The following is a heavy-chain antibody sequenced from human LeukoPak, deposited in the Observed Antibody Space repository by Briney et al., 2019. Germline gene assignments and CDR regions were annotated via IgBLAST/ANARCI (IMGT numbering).Heavy chain of an antibody. D-gene: IGHD3-3*01. CDR1: GYSISSGYY. Sequence: SEXLSLTCAVSGYSISSGYYWGWIRQPPGKGLEGIGRIYTSGSTNYNPSLKRGVTMSVERTKNQFSLKLSSVTAADTAVYYCARGYQYEWSIFFDPWGQGTLVTVSS. CDR2: IYTSGST. V-gene: IGHV4-38-2*01. J-gene: IGHJ5*02. CDR3: ARGYQYEWSIFFDP.